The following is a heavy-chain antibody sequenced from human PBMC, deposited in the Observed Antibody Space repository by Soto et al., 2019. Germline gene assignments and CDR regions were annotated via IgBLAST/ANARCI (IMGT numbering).Heavy chain of an antibody. D-gene: IGHD3-10*01. Sequence: PSETLSLTCTVSGGSISSYYWSWIRQPPGKGLEWIGYIYYSGSTNYNPSLKSRVTISVDTSKNQFSLKLSSVTAADTAVYYCARVPYYYGSGRLGWFDPWGQGTLVTVS. CDR1: GGSISSYY. CDR2: IYYSGST. CDR3: ARVPYYYGSGRLGWFDP. V-gene: IGHV4-59*01. J-gene: IGHJ5*02.